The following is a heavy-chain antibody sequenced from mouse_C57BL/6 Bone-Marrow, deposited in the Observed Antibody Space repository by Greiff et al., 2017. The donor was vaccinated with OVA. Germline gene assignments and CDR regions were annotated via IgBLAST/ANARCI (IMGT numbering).Heavy chain of an antibody. J-gene: IGHJ2*01. CDR3: TSYGNFDY. CDR1: GFNIKDDY. V-gene: IGHV14-4*01. Sequence: VQLQQSGAELVRPGASVKLSCTASGFNIKDDYMHWVKQRPEQGLEWIGWIDPENGDTAYASKFQGKATITAYTSSNTAYLQLSSLTSEDTAVYYCTSYGNFDYWGQGTTLTVSS. CDR2: IDPENGDT. D-gene: IGHD2-1*01.